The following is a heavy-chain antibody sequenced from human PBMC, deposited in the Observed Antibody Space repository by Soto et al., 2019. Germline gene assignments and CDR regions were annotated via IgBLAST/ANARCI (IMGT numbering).Heavy chain of an antibody. V-gene: IGHV3-30-3*01. CDR1: GFTFSSFV. Sequence: QVQLVESGGGVVQPGRSLRLSCAASGFTFSSFVMHWVRQAPGEGLEWVAAISFDGSTKYYADSVKGRFSISRDNSKNTVDLQMDSLRLEDTALYYCARWGTTGGLDVWGQGTLVSVSS. J-gene: IGHJ1*01. CDR3: ARWGTTGGLDV. D-gene: IGHD3-16*01. CDR2: ISFDGSTK.